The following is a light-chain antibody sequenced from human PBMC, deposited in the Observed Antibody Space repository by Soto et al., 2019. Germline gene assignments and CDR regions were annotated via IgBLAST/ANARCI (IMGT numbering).Light chain of an antibody. CDR1: QSVGSD. V-gene: IGKV3-15*01. CDR2: GAS. CDR3: QQYRNWPLT. Sequence: EIVMTQSPATLSVSPGERVTLSCRASQSVGSDLAWYQQKPGQAPRLLIYGASTRATGIPARFIGSGSATEFTLTISSLQSGDFAVYYCQQYRNWPLTFGRGTKVEIK. J-gene: IGKJ4*01.